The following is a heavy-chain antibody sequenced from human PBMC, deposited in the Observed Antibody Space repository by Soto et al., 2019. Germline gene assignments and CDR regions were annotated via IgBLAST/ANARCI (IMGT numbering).Heavy chain of an antibody. D-gene: IGHD3-10*01. J-gene: IGHJ4*02. CDR3: ARGSMVRGIFSWDY. V-gene: IGHV3-21*01. Sequence: GGSLRLSCAASGFTFSSYTMNWVRQAPGKGLEWVSSITSSSSYIYYADSVKGRFTISRDNAKNSLYLQMNSLRAEDTAVYYCARGSMVRGIFSWDYWGQGTLVTVSS. CDR2: ITSSSSYI. CDR1: GFTFSSYT.